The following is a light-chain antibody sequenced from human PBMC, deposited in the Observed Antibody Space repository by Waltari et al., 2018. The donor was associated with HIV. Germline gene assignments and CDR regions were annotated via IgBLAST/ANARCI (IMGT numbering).Light chain of an antibody. CDR2: EVS. CDR1: SSDAGSYNH. V-gene: IGLV2-23*02. CDR3: CSYAGSSTYV. Sequence: QSALTQSASVSGSPGQSLTISCTGTSSDAGSYNHVSWYQQRPGKAPKLMIYEVSKRPSVVSNRFSGSKSGNTASLTISGLQAEDEADYYCCSYAGSSTYVFGTGTKVTVL. J-gene: IGLJ1*01.